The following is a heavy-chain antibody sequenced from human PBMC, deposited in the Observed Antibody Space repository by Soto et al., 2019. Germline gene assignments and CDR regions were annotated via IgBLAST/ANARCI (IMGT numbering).Heavy chain of an antibody. D-gene: IGHD5-18*01. CDR2: INPSGGST. J-gene: IGHJ2*01. Sequence: ASVKVSCKASGYTFTSHYMHWVRQAPGQGLEWMGIINPSGGSTSYAQKFQGRVTMTRDTSTSTVYMELSSLRSEDTAVYYCARGGYSYGSDWYFDLWGRGTLVTVSS. CDR3: ARGGYSYGSDWYFDL. CDR1: GYTFTSHY. V-gene: IGHV1-46*01.